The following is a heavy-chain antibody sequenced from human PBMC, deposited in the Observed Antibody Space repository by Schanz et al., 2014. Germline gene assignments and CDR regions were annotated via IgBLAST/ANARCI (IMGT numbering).Heavy chain of an antibody. CDR3: ARVHIATYHYNSPGAFDI. Sequence: QVQLQESGPGLVRPSETLSLTCTVSGGSISSYYWSWIRQSPGKGPEWIGYITYSGGTNHNASLKSRVTISVDTAKNQFSLKVTSVTAADTAIYYCARVHIATYHYNSPGAFDIWGQGTRVTASS. V-gene: IGHV4-59*01. D-gene: IGHD3-10*01. CDR2: ITYSGGT. CDR1: GGSISSYY. J-gene: IGHJ3*02.